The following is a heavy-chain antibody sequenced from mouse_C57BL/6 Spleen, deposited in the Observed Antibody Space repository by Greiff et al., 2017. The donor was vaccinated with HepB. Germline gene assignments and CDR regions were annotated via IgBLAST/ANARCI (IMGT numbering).Heavy chain of an antibody. Sequence: QVQLQQPGPELVKPGASVKLSCKASGYTFTSYWMHWVKQRPGQGLEWIGNINPSNGGTNYNEKFKSKATLTVDKSSSTAYMQLSSLTSEDSAVYYCARWGIITTVSMDYWGQGTSVTVSS. V-gene: IGHV1-53*01. CDR3: ARWGIITTVSMDY. CDR2: INPSNGGT. D-gene: IGHD1-1*01. J-gene: IGHJ4*01. CDR1: GYTFTSYW.